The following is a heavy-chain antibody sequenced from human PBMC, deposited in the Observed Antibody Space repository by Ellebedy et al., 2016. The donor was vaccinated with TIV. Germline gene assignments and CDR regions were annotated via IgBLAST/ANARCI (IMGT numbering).Heavy chain of an antibody. CDR3: AREISSPGAFDS. Sequence: SVKVSXXASGFTFTSSAVQWVRQARGQRLEWIGWIVVGSGNTNYAQKFQERVTITRDMSTSTAYMELSSLRSEDTAVYYCAREISSPGAFDSWGQGTMVTVSS. J-gene: IGHJ3*02. V-gene: IGHV1-58*01. CDR1: GFTFTSSA. D-gene: IGHD3-16*02. CDR2: IVVGSGNT.